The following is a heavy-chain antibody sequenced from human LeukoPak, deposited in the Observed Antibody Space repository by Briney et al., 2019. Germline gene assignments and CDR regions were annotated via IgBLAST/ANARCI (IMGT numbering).Heavy chain of an antibody. CDR3: AASGFGFGELPSYFNYYMDV. CDR2: MNPNSGNT. V-gene: IGHV1-8*01. J-gene: IGHJ6*03. CDR1: GYTFTSYD. D-gene: IGHD3-10*01. Sequence: ASVKVSCKASGYTFTSYDINWVRQATGQGLEWMGWMNPNSGNTGYAQKFQGRVTMTRNTSISTAYMELSSLRSEDTAVYYCAASGFGFGELPSYFNYYMDVWGKGTTVTISS.